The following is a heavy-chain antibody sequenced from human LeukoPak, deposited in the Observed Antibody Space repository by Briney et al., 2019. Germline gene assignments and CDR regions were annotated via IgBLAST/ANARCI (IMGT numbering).Heavy chain of an antibody. CDR3: ARGGFGGVVPLPDY. J-gene: IGHJ4*02. CDR1: GGSISSYY. Sequence: PSETLSPTCTVSGGSISSYYWSWIRQPPGKGLEWLGYIYYSGSTTYNPSLESRVTISMSTSKKEFSLELTSVTAADTAVYYCARGGFGGVVPLPDYWGQGTLVIVSS. V-gene: IGHV4-59*01. CDR2: IYYSGST. D-gene: IGHD3-16*01.